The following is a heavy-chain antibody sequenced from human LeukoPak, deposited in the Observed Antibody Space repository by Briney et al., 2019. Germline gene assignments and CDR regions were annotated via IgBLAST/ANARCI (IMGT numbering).Heavy chain of an antibody. CDR2: ISTNGGST. D-gene: IGHD6-19*01. J-gene: IGHJ4*02. Sequence: GASVKVSCKASGYTFTTYGISWVRQAPGQGLEWMGWISTNGGSTNYAQELQGRVTMTTDTSTSTVYMDLRSLRSDDTAVYYCARGAVAVDGFHYWGQGTLVTVSS. CDR1: GYTFTTYG. V-gene: IGHV1-18*01. CDR3: ARGAVAVDGFHY.